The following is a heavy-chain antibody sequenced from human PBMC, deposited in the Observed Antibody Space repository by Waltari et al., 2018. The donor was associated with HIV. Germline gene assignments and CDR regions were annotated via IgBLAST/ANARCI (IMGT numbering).Heavy chain of an antibody. CDR1: GDSVSSPTYY. Sequence: QLQLQQSGPGLIKPSETLSLNCTVSGDSVSSPTYYWAWIRQPPGKGLEWIGSVDYSGNPHYNPSLKTRVVMSVDTSKSQFSLRFNCVTVTDTAVYYCARQAMSRSGYDLARFDYWGQGTLLTVSS. J-gene: IGHJ4*02. CDR2: VDYSGNP. D-gene: IGHD5-12*01. V-gene: IGHV4-39*01. CDR3: ARQAMSRSGYDLARFDY.